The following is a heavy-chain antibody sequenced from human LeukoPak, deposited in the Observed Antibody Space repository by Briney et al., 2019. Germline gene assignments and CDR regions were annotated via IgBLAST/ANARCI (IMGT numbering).Heavy chain of an antibody. CDR2: VNPNSGST. J-gene: IGHJ4*02. V-gene: IGHV1-8*03. D-gene: IGHD5-12*01. CDR1: GYTFTSYD. CDR3: ARGRSTGYPYYFEY. Sequence: ASVKVSCKASGYTFTSYDINWVRQATGQGLEWMGWVNPNSGSTGYAQKFQGRVTITRNTSISTAYMELSGLRSEDTAVYYCARGRSTGYPYYFEYWGQGTLVTVSS.